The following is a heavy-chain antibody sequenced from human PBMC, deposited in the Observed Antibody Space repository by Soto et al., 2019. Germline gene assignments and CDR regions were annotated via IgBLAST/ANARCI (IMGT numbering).Heavy chain of an antibody. CDR1: GGTFSSYA. D-gene: IGHD4-4*01. V-gene: IGHV1-69*13. Sequence: SVKVSCKASGGTFSSYAISWVRQAPGQGLEWMGGIIPIFGTANYAQKFQGRVTITADESTSTAYMELSSLRSEDTAVYYCARDRVTTGSYYYYYGMDVWGQGTTVTVSS. CDR2: IIPIFGTA. CDR3: ARDRVTTGSYYYYYGMDV. J-gene: IGHJ6*02.